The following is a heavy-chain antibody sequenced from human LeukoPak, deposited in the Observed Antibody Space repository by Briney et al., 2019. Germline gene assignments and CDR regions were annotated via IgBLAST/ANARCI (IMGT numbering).Heavy chain of an antibody. D-gene: IGHD5-24*01. V-gene: IGHV4-39*01. CDR1: GGSISSRSYY. Sequence: SETLSLTCTVSGGSISSRSYYGGSIRQPPGKGLEWIGSIYYSGSTYYNPSLKSRVTISVDTSKNQFSLKLSSVTAADTAVYYCASFKGRREGYNFGYWGQGTLVTVSS. J-gene: IGHJ4*02. CDR2: IYYSGST. CDR3: ASFKGRREGYNFGY.